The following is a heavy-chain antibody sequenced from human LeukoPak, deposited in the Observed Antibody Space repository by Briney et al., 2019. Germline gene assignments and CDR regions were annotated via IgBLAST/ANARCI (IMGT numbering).Heavy chain of an antibody. CDR3: AKMGGGESYSLYYFDY. V-gene: IGHV3-23*01. J-gene: IGHJ4*02. CDR1: GFTFSSYA. CDR2: ISGSGGST. Sequence: PGGSLRLSCAASGFTFSSYAMSWVRQAPGKGLEWVSAISGSGGSTYYADSVKGRFTISRDNSKNTLYLQMNSLRAEDTAVYYCAKMGGGESYSLYYFDYWGQGTLVTVSS. D-gene: IGHD1-26*01.